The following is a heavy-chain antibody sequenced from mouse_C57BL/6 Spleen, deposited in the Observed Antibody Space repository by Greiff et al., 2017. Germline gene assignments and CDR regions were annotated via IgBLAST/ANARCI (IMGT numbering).Heavy chain of an antibody. CDR3: TRSPYYYGSPTGFAY. D-gene: IGHD1-1*01. V-gene: IGHV5-9-1*02. J-gene: IGHJ3*01. CDR2: ISSGGDYI. Sequence: EVHLVESGEGLVKPGGSLKLSCAASGFTFSSYAMSWVRQTPEKRLEWVAYISSGGDYIYYADTVKGRFTISRDNARNTLYLQMSSLKSEDTAMYYCTRSPYYYGSPTGFAYWGQGTLVTVSA. CDR1: GFTFSSYA.